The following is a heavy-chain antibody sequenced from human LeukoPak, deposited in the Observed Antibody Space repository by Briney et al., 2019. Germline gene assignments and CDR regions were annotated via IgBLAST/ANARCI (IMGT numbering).Heavy chain of an antibody. Sequence: ASVKVSCKASGYTFVGYYLHWVRQAPGQGLEWMAWIDPYTGNTHYAQKFQGRITVTRDTSISTAYMELSSLRSDDTAVYFCARELEGIVVVPAGFLDYWGQGTQVTVSS. CDR1: GYTFVGYY. CDR2: IDPYTGNT. CDR3: ARELEGIVVVPAGFLDY. D-gene: IGHD2-2*01. J-gene: IGHJ4*02. V-gene: IGHV1-2*02.